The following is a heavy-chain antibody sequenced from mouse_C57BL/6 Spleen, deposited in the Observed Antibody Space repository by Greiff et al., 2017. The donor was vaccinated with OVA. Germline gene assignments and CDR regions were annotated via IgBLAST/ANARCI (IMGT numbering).Heavy chain of an antibody. CDR3: ARSGRQLRLNYAMDY. CDR2: IFPGSGST. Sequence: VQLQQSGPELVKPGASVKISCKASGYTFTDYYINWVKQRPGQGLEWIGWIFPGSGSTYYNEKFKGKATLTVDKSSSTAYMLLSSLTSEDSAVYFCARSGRQLRLNYAMDYWGQGTSVTVSS. V-gene: IGHV1-75*01. J-gene: IGHJ4*01. D-gene: IGHD3-2*02. CDR1: GYTFTDYY.